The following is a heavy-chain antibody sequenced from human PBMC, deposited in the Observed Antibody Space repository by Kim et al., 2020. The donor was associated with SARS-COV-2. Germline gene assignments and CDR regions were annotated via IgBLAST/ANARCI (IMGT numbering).Heavy chain of an antibody. CDR2: IYYSGST. V-gene: IGHV4-31*03. CDR3: AGDPLKNPVPLGYYYYYGMEV. J-gene: IGHJ6*02. CDR1: GGSISSGGYY. Sequence: SETLSLTCTVSGGSISSGGYYWSWIRQHPGKGLEWIGYIYYSGSTYYNPSLKSRVTISVDTSKNQFSLKLSSVTAADTAVYYCAGDPLKNPVPLGYYYYYGMEVWGQGTTVTVSS.